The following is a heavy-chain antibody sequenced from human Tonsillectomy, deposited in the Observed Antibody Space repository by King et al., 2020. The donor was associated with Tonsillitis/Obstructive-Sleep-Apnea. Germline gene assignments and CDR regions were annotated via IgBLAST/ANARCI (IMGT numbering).Heavy chain of an antibody. CDR1: GFTFSSFG. CDR2: TSYNGGNK. J-gene: IGHJ6*03. D-gene: IGHD3-3*01. CDR3: AKDSLEWSIHRFYHMDV. Sequence: QLVQSGGGVVQPGRSLRLSCAASGFTFSSFGVHWVRQAPGKGLEWVAVTSYNGGNKYYADSVRGRFTISRDNSKNTLYLQMNSLRGEDTAVYYCAKDSLEWSIHRFYHMDVWGKGTTVTVSS. V-gene: IGHV3-30*18.